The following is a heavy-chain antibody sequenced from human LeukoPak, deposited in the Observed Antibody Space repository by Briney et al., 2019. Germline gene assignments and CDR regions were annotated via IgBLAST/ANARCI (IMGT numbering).Heavy chain of an antibody. Sequence: GGSLRLSCAASGFTFSSYAMSWVRQAPGKGLEWVSAISGSGGSTYYADSVKGRFTISRDNSKNTLYLQMNSLRAEDTAVYYYAKDNTIFGGTNYFDYWGQGTLVTVSS. D-gene: IGHD3-3*01. V-gene: IGHV3-23*01. CDR3: AKDNTIFGGTNYFDY. CDR1: GFTFSSYA. CDR2: ISGSGGST. J-gene: IGHJ4*02.